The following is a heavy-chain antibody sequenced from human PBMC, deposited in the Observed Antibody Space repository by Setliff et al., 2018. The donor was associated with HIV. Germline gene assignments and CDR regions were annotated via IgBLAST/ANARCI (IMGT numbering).Heavy chain of an antibody. CDR2: INSDGSST. J-gene: IGHJ3*02. V-gene: IGHV3-74*01. CDR1: GFTFSSYW. D-gene: IGHD3-16*01. Sequence: LRLSCAASGFTFSSYWMHWVRQAPGKGLVWVSRINSDGSSTSYADSVKGRFTISRDNAKNTLYLQMNSLRAEDTAVYYCARSFWGFVRNAASDIWGQGTMVTVSS. CDR3: ARSFWGFVRNAASDI.